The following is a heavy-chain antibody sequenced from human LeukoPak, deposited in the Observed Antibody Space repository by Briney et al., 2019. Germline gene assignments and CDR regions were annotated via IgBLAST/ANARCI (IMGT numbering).Heavy chain of an antibody. CDR1: GFTFSSYS. CDR2: ISSSSSYI. D-gene: IGHD5-18*01. CDR3: AREGGGYSFDFDY. V-gene: IGHV3-21*01. Sequence: GGYLRLSCAASGFTFSSYSMNWVRQAPGKGLEWVSSISSSSSYIYYADSVKGRFTISRDIAKNSLYLQMNSLRAEDTAVYYCAREGGGYSFDFDYWGQGTLVTVSS. J-gene: IGHJ4*02.